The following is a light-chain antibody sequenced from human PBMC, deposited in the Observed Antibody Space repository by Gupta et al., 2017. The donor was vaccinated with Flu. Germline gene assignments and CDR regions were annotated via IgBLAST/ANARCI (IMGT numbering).Light chain of an antibody. CDR1: SSNIGANYD. CDR3: QSYDSSLSGWL. V-gene: IGLV1-40*01. Sequence: QSVLTQPPSVSGDPGQTVTISCTGSSSNIGANYDVHWYRHLPGTAPTLLIYAINKRPSGVPDRFSGSKSGPSASLAITGLQAEDEADYYCQSYDSSLSGWLFGGGTKLTVL. CDR2: AIN. J-gene: IGLJ3*02.